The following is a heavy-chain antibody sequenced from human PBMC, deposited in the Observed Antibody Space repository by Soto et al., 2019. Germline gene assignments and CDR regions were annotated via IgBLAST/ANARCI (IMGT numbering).Heavy chain of an antibody. Sequence: QLQLQESGPGLVKPSETLSLTCTVSGDSISSSSYYWGWIRQPPGKGLEWIGSIYYSGSTYYNPSLKSRVTISVDTSKNQFSLKLSSVTAADTAVYYCARHRNPWSGEYWFDPWGQGTLVTVSS. CDR2: IYYSGST. D-gene: IGHD3-16*01. CDR1: GDSISSSSYY. V-gene: IGHV4-39*01. CDR3: ARHRNPWSGEYWFDP. J-gene: IGHJ5*02.